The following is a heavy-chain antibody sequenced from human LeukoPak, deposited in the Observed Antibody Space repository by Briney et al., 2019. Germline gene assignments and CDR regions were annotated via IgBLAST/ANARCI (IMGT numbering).Heavy chain of an antibody. J-gene: IGHJ3*02. CDR2: INSSGSYI. Sequence: PGGSLRLSCAASGFTFSSYAMSWVRQAPGKGLEWVSSINSSGSYIYYADSVKGRFTISRDNAKNSLYLQMNSLRAEDTAVYYCARGDSSGRTRSDAFDIWGQGTMVTVSS. CDR1: GFTFSSYA. D-gene: IGHD6-19*01. V-gene: IGHV3-21*01. CDR3: ARGDSSGRTRSDAFDI.